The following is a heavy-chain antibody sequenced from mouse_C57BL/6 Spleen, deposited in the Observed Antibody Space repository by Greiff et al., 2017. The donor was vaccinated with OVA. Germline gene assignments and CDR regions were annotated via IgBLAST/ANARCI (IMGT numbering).Heavy chain of an antibody. CDR1: GYTFTSYW. CDR2: IHPNSGST. V-gene: IGHV1-64*01. CDR3: ARGGGFPPWFAY. Sequence: VQLQQPGAELVKPGASVKLSCKASGYTFTSYWMHWVKQRPGQGLEWIGMIHPNSGSTNYNEKFKSRATLTGDKSSSTAYMQLSSLTSEDSAVYDCARGGGFPPWFAYWGKGTLVTVSA. J-gene: IGHJ3*01.